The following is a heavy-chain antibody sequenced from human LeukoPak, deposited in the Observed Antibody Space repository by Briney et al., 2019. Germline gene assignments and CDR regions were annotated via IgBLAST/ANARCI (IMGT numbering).Heavy chain of an antibody. Sequence: GGSLRLSCAASGFTVSSNYMSWVRQAPGKGLEWVSVIYSGGSTYYADSVKGRFTISRDNSKNTLYLQMNSLRADDTAVYYCASSRLGRKERPFRGLAPLDYFDYWGQGTLVTVSS. CDR3: ASSRLGRKERPFRGLAPLDYFDY. V-gene: IGHV3-53*01. J-gene: IGHJ4*02. CDR1: GFTVSSNY. CDR2: IYSGGST. D-gene: IGHD7-27*01.